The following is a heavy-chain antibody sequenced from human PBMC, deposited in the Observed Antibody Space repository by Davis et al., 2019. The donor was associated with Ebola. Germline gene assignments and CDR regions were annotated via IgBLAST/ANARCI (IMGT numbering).Heavy chain of an antibody. CDR3: ARDSGSFGIVVVVAAPDY. Sequence: GGSLRLSCAASGFTFSSYAMSWVRQAPGKGLEWVSGISSSGGRTYYADSVKGRFTISRDNAKNSLYLQMNSLRAEDTAVYYCARDSGSFGIVVVVAAPDYWGQGTLVTVSS. D-gene: IGHD2-15*01. CDR2: ISSSGGRT. V-gene: IGHV3-23*01. CDR1: GFTFSSYA. J-gene: IGHJ4*02.